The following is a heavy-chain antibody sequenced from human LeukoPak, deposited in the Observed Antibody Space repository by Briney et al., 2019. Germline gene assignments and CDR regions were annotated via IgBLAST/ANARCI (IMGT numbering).Heavy chain of an antibody. CDR1: GFTFSSSG. CDR3: AKEYCSNSVCHSLDY. D-gene: IGHD2-8*01. J-gene: IGHJ4*02. V-gene: IGHV3-30*18. Sequence: GGSLRLSYAASGFTFSSSGMHWVRQAAGKGLEWVAVISYDGSNKYYADSVKGRFTFSRDNSKNTLYLQMNSLRAEDTAVYYCAKEYCSNSVCHSLDYWGQGTLVTVSS. CDR2: ISYDGSNK.